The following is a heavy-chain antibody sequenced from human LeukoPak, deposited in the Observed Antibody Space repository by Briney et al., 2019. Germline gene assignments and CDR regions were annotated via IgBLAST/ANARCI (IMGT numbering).Heavy chain of an antibody. D-gene: IGHD4-17*01. CDR3: ARDLVTVTKGLDI. CDR2: ISYIGSN. CDR1: ADSFSSHY. V-gene: IGHV4-59*11. J-gene: IGHJ3*02. Sequence: SETLSLTCAVSADSFSSHYWPWIRQPPGKGLEWIGYISYIGSNNYNTSLKSRVTISIDTSKNQFSLKLSSVTAADTAVYYCARDLVTVTKGLDIWGQGTMVSVSS.